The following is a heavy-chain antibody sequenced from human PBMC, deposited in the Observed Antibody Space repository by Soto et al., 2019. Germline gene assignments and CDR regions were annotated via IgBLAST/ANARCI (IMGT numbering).Heavy chain of an antibody. CDR2: ISSSGSTI. D-gene: IGHD2-2*01. J-gene: IGHJ6*02. V-gene: IGHV3-11*01. CDR3: ARDGRYCSSTRCPAGGMDV. CDR1: GFTFSDYY. Sequence: GGSLRLSCAASGFTFSDYYMSWIRQAPGEGLEWVSYISSSGSTIYYADSVKGRFTISRDNAKNSLYLQMNSLRAEDTAVYYCARDGRYCSSTRCPAGGMDVWGQGTTVTVSS.